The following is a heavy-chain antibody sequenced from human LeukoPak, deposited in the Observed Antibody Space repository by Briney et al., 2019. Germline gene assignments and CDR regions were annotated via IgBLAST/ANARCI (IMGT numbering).Heavy chain of an antibody. Sequence: SETLSLICAVYGGSFSGYYWSWIRQPPGKGLDWIGEINHSGSTNYNPSLKSRVTISVDTSKNQFSLKLSSVTAADTAVYYCASGPGIAADGTWFDPWGQGTLVTVSS. D-gene: IGHD6-13*01. CDR3: ASGPGIAADGTWFDP. CDR2: INHSGST. CDR1: GGSFSGYY. J-gene: IGHJ5*02. V-gene: IGHV4-34*01.